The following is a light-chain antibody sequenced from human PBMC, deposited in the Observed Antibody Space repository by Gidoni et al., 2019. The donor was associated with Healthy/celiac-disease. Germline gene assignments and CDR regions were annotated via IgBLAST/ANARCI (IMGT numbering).Light chain of an antibody. CDR3: MQALQTPL. J-gene: IGKJ4*01. V-gene: IGKV2-28*01. CDR1: QSLLHSNGYSY. CDR2: LGS. Sequence: DIVMTQSPLSLPVTPGEPAFISCRSSQSLLHSNGYSYVDWYLRKPGQSPQLLSNLGSNRASGDPDRFSGSGTGKDFTLKISRVEAEDVGVYYCMQALQTPLFGGGTKVEIK.